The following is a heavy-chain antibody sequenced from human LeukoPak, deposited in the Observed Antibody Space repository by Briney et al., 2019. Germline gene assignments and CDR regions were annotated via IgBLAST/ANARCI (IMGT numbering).Heavy chain of an antibody. J-gene: IGHJ4*02. Sequence: PGGSLRLSCAASGFTFSSYAMSWVRQAPGKGLEWVSAISGSGGSTYYADSVKGRFTISRDNSKNTLYLQMNSLRAEDTAVYYCAGLSGYDPYYFDYWGQGTLVAVSS. D-gene: IGHD5-12*01. V-gene: IGHV3-23*01. CDR1: GFTFSSYA. CDR2: ISGSGGST. CDR3: AGLSGYDPYYFDY.